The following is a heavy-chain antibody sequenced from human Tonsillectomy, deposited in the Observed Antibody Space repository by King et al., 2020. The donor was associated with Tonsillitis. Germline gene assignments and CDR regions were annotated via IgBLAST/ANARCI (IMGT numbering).Heavy chain of an antibody. Sequence: QLQESGPGLVKPSETLSLTCTVSGGSISKYYWSWIRQPPGKGLEWIGYIYYSGRTNYNPSLKSRVTIFVDTSNNQFSLRLSSVTAADTAVYYCARASTVTTRLNDGFDVWGQGKMVTVSS. V-gene: IGHV4-59*13. D-gene: IGHD4-17*01. CDR2: IYYSGRT. CDR3: ARASTVTTRLNDGFDV. J-gene: IGHJ3*01. CDR1: GGSISKYY.